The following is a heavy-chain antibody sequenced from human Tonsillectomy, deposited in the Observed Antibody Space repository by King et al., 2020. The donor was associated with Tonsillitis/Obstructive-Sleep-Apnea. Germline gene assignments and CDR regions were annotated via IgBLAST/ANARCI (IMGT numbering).Heavy chain of an antibody. Sequence: VQLVESGSEVKKPGASVKVACKASGYTLTSFGISWVRQAPGQGLEWMGRISAYNGNTNYAQKLQGRVTMTTDTSTSTAYMELRSLRSDDTAVYYCARIPRNYYRSCSDYRGQGTLVTVSS. CDR2: ISAYNGNT. CDR3: ARIPRNYYRSCSDY. V-gene: IGHV1-18*01. D-gene: IGHD3-22*01. J-gene: IGHJ4*02. CDR1: GYTLTSFG.